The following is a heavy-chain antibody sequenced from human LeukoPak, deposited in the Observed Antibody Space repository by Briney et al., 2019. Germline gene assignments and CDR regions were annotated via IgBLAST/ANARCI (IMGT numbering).Heavy chain of an antibody. Sequence: PSETLSLTCTVSGGSIGSYYWNCIRQPPGKGLEWIGYIHYSGSTNHNASLKSRVTISVDTSKNQFSLKLSSVTAADTAVYYCARDGVAGGFDYWGQGTLVTVSS. CDR2: IHYSGST. CDR3: ARDGVAGGFDY. V-gene: IGHV4-59*01. D-gene: IGHD6-19*01. J-gene: IGHJ4*02. CDR1: GGSIGSYY.